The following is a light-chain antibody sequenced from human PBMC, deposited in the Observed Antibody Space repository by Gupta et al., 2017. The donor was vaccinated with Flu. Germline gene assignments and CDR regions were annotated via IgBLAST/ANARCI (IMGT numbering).Light chain of an antibody. CDR3: TSYTSIITMV. J-gene: IGLJ2*01. CDR1: SSDVGGYHY. V-gene: IGLV2-14*01. Sequence: SITISRTGTSSDVGGYHYVCWYQHHPSKSHHLMIYWVSTRAAGLAHRLSASQSGNSSSLTIYGLTEEDDADYYCTSYTSIITMVFGGGTKLTVL. CDR2: WVS.